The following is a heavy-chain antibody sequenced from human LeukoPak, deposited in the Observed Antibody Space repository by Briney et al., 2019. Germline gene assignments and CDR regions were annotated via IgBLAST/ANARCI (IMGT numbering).Heavy chain of an antibody. CDR1: GFTVSSNY. D-gene: IGHD6-13*01. CDR2: IYSGGST. Sequence: GGSLRLSCAASGFTVSSNYMSWVRQAPGKGLEWVSVIYSGGSTYYADSVKGRFTISRDNSKTTLYLQMNSLRAEDTAVYYCARDPGAAAAWFDPWGQGTLVTVSS. V-gene: IGHV3-66*01. CDR3: ARDPGAAAAWFDP. J-gene: IGHJ5*02.